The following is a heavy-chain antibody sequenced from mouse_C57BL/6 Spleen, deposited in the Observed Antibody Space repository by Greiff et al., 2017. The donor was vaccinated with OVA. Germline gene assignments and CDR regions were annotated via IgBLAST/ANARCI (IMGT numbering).Heavy chain of an antibody. J-gene: IGHJ3*01. CDR1: GFTFSSYG. Sequence: EVKLMESGGDLVKPGGSLKLSCAASGFTFSSYGMSWVRQTPDKRLEWVATISSGGRYTYYPDSVKGRFTISRDNAKNTLYLQMSSLKSEDTAMYYCARRGYGSSPWFAYWGQGTLVTVSA. CDR2: ISSGGRYT. V-gene: IGHV5-6*02. CDR3: ARRGYGSSPWFAY. D-gene: IGHD1-1*01.